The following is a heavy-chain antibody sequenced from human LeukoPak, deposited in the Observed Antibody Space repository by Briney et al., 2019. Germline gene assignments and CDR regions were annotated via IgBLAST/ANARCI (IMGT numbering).Heavy chain of an antibody. V-gene: IGHV5-51*01. CDR1: GYNFTTYW. J-gene: IGHJ4*02. CDR2: IYPGDSDT. Sequence: GASLQISCKGSGYNFTTYWIGWVRQLPGKGLEWMGIIYPGDSDTRFSPSFQGQVTISADKSISTAYLQWSILKASDTAMYYCARGHYFDYWGQGTLVTVSS. CDR3: ARGHYFDY.